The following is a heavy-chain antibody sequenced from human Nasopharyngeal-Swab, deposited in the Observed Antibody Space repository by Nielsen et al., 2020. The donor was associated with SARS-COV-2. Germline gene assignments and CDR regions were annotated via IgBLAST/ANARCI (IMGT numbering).Heavy chain of an antibody. V-gene: IGHV1-2*06. CDR2: INPNSGGT. J-gene: IGHJ4*02. Sequence: ASVKVSCKASGYTFTGYYMHWVRQAPGQGLEWMGRINPNSGGTNYAQKFQGRVTMTRDTSISTAYMELSRLRSEDTAVYYCARGPGFDWLFQFDYWGQGTLVTVSS. CDR3: ARGPGFDWLFQFDY. CDR1: GYTFTGYY. D-gene: IGHD3-9*01.